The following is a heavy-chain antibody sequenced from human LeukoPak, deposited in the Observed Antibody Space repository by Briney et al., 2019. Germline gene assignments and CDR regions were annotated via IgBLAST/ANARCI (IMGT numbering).Heavy chain of an antibody. J-gene: IGHJ4*02. CDR1: GFPVSSNY. CDR3: ARMVWAAMAN. D-gene: IGHD5-18*01. CDR2: MYSNGTT. V-gene: IGHV3-53*04. Sequence: WGSLRLSCAASGFPVSSNYISWVRQAPGKGLEWLSVMYSNGTTHYADSVKGRLTVSRHNSKKTLYLQMNSLRHEDTALYYCARMVWAAMANWGQGTRVTVSS.